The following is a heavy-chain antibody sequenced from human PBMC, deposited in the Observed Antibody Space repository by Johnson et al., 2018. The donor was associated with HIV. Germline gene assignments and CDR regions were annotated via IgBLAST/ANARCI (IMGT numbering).Heavy chain of an antibody. V-gene: IGHV3-11*01. CDR2: IRSSGSSR. D-gene: IGHD4-11*01. CDR1: GLTFSDYY. J-gene: IGHJ3*02. CDR3: ARDYRGALDI. Sequence: QVQLVESGGGLVQPGGSLIVSCDASGLTFSDYYMSWIRQAPGKGLEWVSYIRSSGSSRYYADSVKGRFTITRDNVKNSLYMQMNSLRVEDTAVYFCARDYRGALDIWGQGTMVTVSS.